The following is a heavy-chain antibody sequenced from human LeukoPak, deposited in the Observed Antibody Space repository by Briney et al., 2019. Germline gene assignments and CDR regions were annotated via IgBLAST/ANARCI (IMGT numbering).Heavy chain of an antibody. CDR3: AKSSTYSGSLIDY. D-gene: IGHD1-26*01. CDR1: GSTFSNYA. V-gene: IGHV3-23*01. CDR2: ISGSGGST. J-gene: IGHJ4*02. Sequence: GGSLRLSCAASGSTFSNYAMTWVRQAPGKGLEWVSSISGSGGSTYYADSVKGRFTISRDNSKNTLYLQVNSLRAEDTAVYYCAKSSTYSGSLIDYWGQGTLVSVSS.